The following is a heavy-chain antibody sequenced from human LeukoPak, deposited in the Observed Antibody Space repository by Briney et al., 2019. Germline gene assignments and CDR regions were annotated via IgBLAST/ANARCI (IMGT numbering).Heavy chain of an antibody. V-gene: IGHV1-58*01. CDR3: AALSITGTEYYYGMDV. Sequence: ASVKVSCKASGFTFTSSAVQWVRQARGQRLEWIGWIVVGSGNTNYAQKFQERVTITRDMSTSTAYMELSSLRSGDTAVYYCAALSITGTEYYYGMDVWGQGTTVTVSS. CDR2: IVVGSGNT. CDR1: GFTFTSSA. D-gene: IGHD1-7*01. J-gene: IGHJ6*02.